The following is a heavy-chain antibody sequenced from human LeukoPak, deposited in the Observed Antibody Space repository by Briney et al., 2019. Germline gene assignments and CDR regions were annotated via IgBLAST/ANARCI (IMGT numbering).Heavy chain of an antibody. J-gene: IGHJ4*02. D-gene: IGHD3-10*01. CDR2: IYYSGST. CDR3: ARGNRQLAYYGSGSRLPYDY. Sequence: SETLSLTCTVSGGSISSSSYYWGWIRQPPGKGLEWIGSIYYSGSTYYNPSLKSRVTISVDTSKNQFSLKLSSVTAADTAVYYCARGNRQLAYYGSGSRLPYDYWGQGSLVTVSS. V-gene: IGHV4-39*01. CDR1: GGSISSSSYY.